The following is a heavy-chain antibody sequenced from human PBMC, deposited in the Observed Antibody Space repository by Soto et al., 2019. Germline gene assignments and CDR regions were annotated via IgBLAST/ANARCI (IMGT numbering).Heavy chain of an antibody. CDR1: GGSFSGYF. Sequence: QLHQQQWGAGLLKPSETLSLTCAVYGGSFSGYFWNWIRQSPGKGLEWIGKVSHNGRNNYNPSLKSRVTISLDMSKNQISLKLTSVTAADTAVYYCARGGSSDWQVAFDFWGQGTMVTVSS. D-gene: IGHD6-19*01. CDR3: ARGGSSDWQVAFDF. J-gene: IGHJ3*01. V-gene: IGHV4-34*01. CDR2: VSHNGRN.